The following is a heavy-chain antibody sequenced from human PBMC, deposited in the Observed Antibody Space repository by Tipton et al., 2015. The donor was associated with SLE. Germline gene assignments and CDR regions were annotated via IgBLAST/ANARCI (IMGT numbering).Heavy chain of an antibody. Sequence: QLVQSGPEVKKPGSSVKVSCKASGGTFSRYTVSWVRQAPGQGLEWMGRIIPILNIANYVQKFQGRVTITADKSTSTAYMELSTLRSEDTAVYYCARGKAVTMFGVVVGGYYYMDVWGKGTTVTVSS. D-gene: IGHD3-3*01. CDR1: GGTFSRYT. J-gene: IGHJ6*03. V-gene: IGHV1-69*09. CDR3: ARGKAVTMFGVVVGGYYYMDV. CDR2: IIPILNIA.